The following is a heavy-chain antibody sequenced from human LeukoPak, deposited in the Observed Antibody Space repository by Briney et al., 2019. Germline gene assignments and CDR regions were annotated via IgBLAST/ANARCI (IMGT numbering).Heavy chain of an antibody. CDR2: IRFDGGNK. J-gene: IGHJ4*02. V-gene: IGHV3-30*02. Sequence: GSLRLSCAASGFTFSSFGMHWIRQAPGKGLEWVAFIRFDGGNKYYADSVKGRFTISRDNSKNTLYLQMNSLRAEDTAVYYCAKDWGRGFSYGLQYWGQGTLVTVSS. CDR1: GFTFSSFG. D-gene: IGHD5-18*01. CDR3: AKDWGRGFSYGLQY.